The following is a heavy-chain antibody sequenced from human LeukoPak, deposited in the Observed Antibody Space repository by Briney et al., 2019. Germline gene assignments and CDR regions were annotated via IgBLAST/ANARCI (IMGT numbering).Heavy chain of an antibody. J-gene: IGHJ4*02. CDR1: GDSVSSNSAA. CDR2: TYYRSKWDN. CDR3: ARDGNWAFDY. V-gene: IGHV6-1*01. D-gene: IGHD7-27*01. Sequence: SQTLSLTCAISGDSVSSNSAAWNWIRQSPSRGLEWLGRTYYRSKWDNYYAFSVKSRMSINPDTSKNQFSLQLSSVPPEDTAVYYCARDGNWAFDYWGQGTLVTVSS.